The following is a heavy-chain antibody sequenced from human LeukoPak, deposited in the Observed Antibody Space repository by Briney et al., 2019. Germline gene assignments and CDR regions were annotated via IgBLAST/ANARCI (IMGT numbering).Heavy chain of an antibody. D-gene: IGHD5-24*01. Sequence: ASVKVSCKASGRTFSSYAISWVRQAPGQGLEWMGGIIPIFGTANYAQKFQGRVTITTDESTSTAYMELSSLRSEDTAVYYCASGSYSSVDMATITFDYWGQGTLVTVSS. CDR1: GRTFSSYA. V-gene: IGHV1-69*05. J-gene: IGHJ4*02. CDR3: ASGSYSSVDMATITFDY. CDR2: IIPIFGTA.